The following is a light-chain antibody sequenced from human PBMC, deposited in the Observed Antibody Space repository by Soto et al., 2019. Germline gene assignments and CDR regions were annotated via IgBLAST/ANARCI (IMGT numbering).Light chain of an antibody. Sequence: SVLTQPPSAPGSAGQSVTLSCPGTSSDVGGYNYVSWYQQHPGKAPKLMIYEVSKRPSGVPDRFSGSKSGNTASLTVSGLQAEAEADYYCSSYAGSNSYVFGTGTKVPVL. J-gene: IGLJ1*01. CDR3: SSYAGSNSYV. CDR2: EVS. CDR1: SSDVGGYNY. V-gene: IGLV2-8*01.